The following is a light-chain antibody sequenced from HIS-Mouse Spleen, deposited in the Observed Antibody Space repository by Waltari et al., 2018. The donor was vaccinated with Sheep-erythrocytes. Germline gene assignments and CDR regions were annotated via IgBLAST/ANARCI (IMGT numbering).Light chain of an antibody. CDR3: CSYAGSYNYV. CDR1: SSDVGGYNY. Sequence: QSALIQPRSVSGSPGQSVTISCTGTSSDVGGYNYVSWYQQHPGKAPKLMIYDVSKRPSGVPDRFSGSKSGNTASLTISGLQAEDEADYYCCSYAGSYNYVFGTGTKVTVL. CDR2: DVS. J-gene: IGLJ1*01. V-gene: IGLV2-11*01.